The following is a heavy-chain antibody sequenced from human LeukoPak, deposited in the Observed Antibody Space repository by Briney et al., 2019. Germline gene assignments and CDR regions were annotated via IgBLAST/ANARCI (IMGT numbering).Heavy chain of an antibody. CDR1: GFTFSSYG. J-gene: IGHJ5*02. D-gene: IGHD2-15*01. CDR2: IWYDGTNK. V-gene: IGHV3-33*06. Sequence: GGSLRLSCAASGFTFSSYGFHWVRQAPGKGLEWVAVIWYDGTNKYYADSVKGRFTISRDNSKNTLYLQMNSVRAEDTAVYYCAKDGSGGGWKWFDPWGQGTLVTVSS. CDR3: AKDGSGGGWKWFDP.